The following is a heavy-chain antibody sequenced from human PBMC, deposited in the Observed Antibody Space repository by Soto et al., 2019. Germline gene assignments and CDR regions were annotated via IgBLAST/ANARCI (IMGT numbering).Heavy chain of an antibody. CDR3: ARAWAAAGPFDY. Sequence: QVQLVQSGAEVKKPGASVKVSCKASGYTFTSYGITWVRQAPGQGREWMGWISAYNGNTNYAQKLQGRVTMTTDTSTSTAYLELRSLISDDTAVYYCARAWAAAGPFDYWGQGTRVTVSS. CDR2: ISAYNGNT. CDR1: GYTFTSYG. D-gene: IGHD6-13*01. J-gene: IGHJ4*02. V-gene: IGHV1-18*01.